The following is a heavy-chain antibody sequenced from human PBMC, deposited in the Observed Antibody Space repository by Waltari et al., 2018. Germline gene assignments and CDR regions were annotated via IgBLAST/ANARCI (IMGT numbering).Heavy chain of an antibody. J-gene: IGHJ4*02. Sequence: QVQLVQSGAEVKKPGASVKVSCKASGYTFTGYYMHWVRQAPGQGLEWMGWINPNSGGTNYAQKFQGRVTMTRDTSISTAYMELSRLRSDDTAVYYCARMTGVGSSPLLLDYWGQGTLVTVSS. CDR1: GYTFTGYY. V-gene: IGHV1-2*02. CDR2: INPNSGGT. CDR3: ARMTGVGSSPLLLDY. D-gene: IGHD6-13*01.